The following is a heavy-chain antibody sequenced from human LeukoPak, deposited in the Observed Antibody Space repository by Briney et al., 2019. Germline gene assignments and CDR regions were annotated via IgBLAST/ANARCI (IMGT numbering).Heavy chain of an antibody. D-gene: IGHD3-3*01. J-gene: IGHJ3*02. V-gene: IGHV4-34*01. CDR2: INHSGST. CDR1: GGSLSSYY. Sequence: SETLSLTCAVYGGSLSSYYWSWIRQPPRKGLEWIGEINHSGSTNNNPSLKSRVTVLVDASKNQFSLKLSSVTAADSAVYYCARSRAGNDFLSAFYAFDIWGQGTMVTVSS. CDR3: ARSRAGNDFLSAFYAFDI.